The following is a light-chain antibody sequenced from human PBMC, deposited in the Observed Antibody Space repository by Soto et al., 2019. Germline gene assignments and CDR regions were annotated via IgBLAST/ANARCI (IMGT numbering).Light chain of an antibody. CDR3: QQADSFPLT. V-gene: IGKV1-12*01. CDR1: QAISSW. CDR2: AAS. J-gene: IGKJ5*01. Sequence: DIQLTQSPSSVSASVGDRVTITCRASQAISSWLAWYQQRPGKAPKLLIYAASSLQTGIPSRFSGSVSGTDFTLTINSLQPEDSATYICQQADSFPLTFGQGTRLEIK.